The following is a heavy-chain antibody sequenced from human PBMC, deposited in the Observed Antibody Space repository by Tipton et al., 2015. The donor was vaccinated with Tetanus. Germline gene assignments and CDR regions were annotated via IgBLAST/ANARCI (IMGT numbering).Heavy chain of an antibody. J-gene: IGHJ3*02. V-gene: IGHV4-30-4*01. D-gene: IGHD2-2*01. CDR3: ASRGYCTNTSCRLPDAFDM. CDR2: IYYSGST. CDR1: GDSINSGDYY. Sequence: TLSLTCSVSGDSINSGDYYWSWIRQPPGKGLEWIGYIYYSGSTYYNPSLKSRVTISIDTSKNQFSLRLSSVTAADTAVYYCASRGYCTNTSCRLPDAFDMWGQGTIVTVSS.